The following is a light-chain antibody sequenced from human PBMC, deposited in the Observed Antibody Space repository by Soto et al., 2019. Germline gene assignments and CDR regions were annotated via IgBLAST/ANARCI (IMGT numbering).Light chain of an antibody. J-gene: IGKJ5*01. Sequence: EIVLTQSPVTLSLSPGERASLSCRASQSVSSNYLAWYQQKPGLAPRLLIYGASSRATGIPDRFSGSGSGTHFTLTISSLQPEDFATYYCQQLHGYPITFGQGTRLEIK. CDR1: QSVSSNY. CDR3: QQLHGYPIT. CDR2: GAS. V-gene: IGKV3-20*01.